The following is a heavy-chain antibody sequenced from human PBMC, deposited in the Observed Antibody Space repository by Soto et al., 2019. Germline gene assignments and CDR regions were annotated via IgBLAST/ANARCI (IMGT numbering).Heavy chain of an antibody. CDR2: VYYSGAT. CDR1: GDSINNYDHF. D-gene: IGHD3-16*01. V-gene: IGHV4-31*03. J-gene: IGHJ5*02. Sequence: PSETLSLTSTVSGDSINNYDHFRTWIRQKPGEGLVWIGYVYYSGATYYSPSLKTRVSIPLPKSQNYLSLDLTSVTAADTAVYYCASTNGAYSYNTASWGQGALVTVSS. CDR3: ASTNGAYSYNTAS.